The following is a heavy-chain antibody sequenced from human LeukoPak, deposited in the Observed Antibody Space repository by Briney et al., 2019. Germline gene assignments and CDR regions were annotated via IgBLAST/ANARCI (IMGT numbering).Heavy chain of an antibody. J-gene: IGHJ4*02. CDR2: INHSGST. D-gene: IGHD1-26*01. CDR1: GGSFSGYY. Sequence: SETLSLTCAVYGGSFSGYYWSWIRQPPGKGLEWIGEINHSGSTNYNPSLKSRVTISVDTSKNQFSLKLSSVTAADTAVYYCARGGGIVGATTFDYWGQGTLVTVSS. CDR3: ARGGGIVGATTFDY. V-gene: IGHV4-34*01.